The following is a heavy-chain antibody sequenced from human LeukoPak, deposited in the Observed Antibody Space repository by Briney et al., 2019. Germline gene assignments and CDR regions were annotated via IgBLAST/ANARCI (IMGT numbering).Heavy chain of an antibody. D-gene: IGHD6-19*01. CDR2: IYYSGST. Sequence: PSETLSLTCTVSGGSISSGSYYWSWIRQPPGKGLEWIGYIYYSGSTNYNPSLKSRVTISVDTSKNQFSLKLSSVTAADTAVYYCARVYGQWLAPNWFDPWGQGTLVTVSS. J-gene: IGHJ5*02. V-gene: IGHV4-61*01. CDR3: ARVYGQWLAPNWFDP. CDR1: GGSISSGSYY.